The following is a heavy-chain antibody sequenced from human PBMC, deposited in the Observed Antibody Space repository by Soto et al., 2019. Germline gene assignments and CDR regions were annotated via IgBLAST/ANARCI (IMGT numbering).Heavy chain of an antibody. CDR1: VYTFTGYY. CDR3: ARDGSNYEPTDY. D-gene: IGHD4-4*01. CDR2: INPNSGGT. V-gene: IGHV1-2*02. Sequence: SVKVSCKASVYTFTGYYMHWVRQAPGQGLEWMGWINPNSGGTNYAQKFQGRVTMTRDTSISTAYMELSRLRSDDTAVYYCARDGSNYEPTDYWGQGTLVTASS. J-gene: IGHJ4*02.